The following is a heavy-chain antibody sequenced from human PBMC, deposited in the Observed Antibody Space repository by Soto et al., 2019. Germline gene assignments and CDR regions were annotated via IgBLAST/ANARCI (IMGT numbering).Heavy chain of an antibody. CDR3: ARKVKPYYDFWSGYYEYYYYYGMDV. CDR2: ISYDGSNK. Sequence: QPGGSLRLSCAASGFTFSSYAMHWGRQAPGKGLEWVAVISYDGSNKYYADSVKGRFTISRDNSKNTLYLQMNSLRAEDTAVYYCARKVKPYYDFWSGYYEYYYYYGMDVWGQGTTVTVSS. D-gene: IGHD3-3*01. J-gene: IGHJ6*02. CDR1: GFTFSSYA. V-gene: IGHV3-30-3*01.